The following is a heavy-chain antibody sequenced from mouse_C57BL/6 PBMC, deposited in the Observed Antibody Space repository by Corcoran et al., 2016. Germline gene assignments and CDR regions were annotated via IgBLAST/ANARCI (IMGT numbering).Heavy chain of an antibody. V-gene: IGHV1-81*01. CDR1: GYTFTSYG. Sequence: QVQLQQSGAELARPGASVKLSCKASGYTFTSYGISWVKQRTGQGLEWIGEIYPRSGNTYYNEKFKGKATLTADKSSSTAYMELRSLTSEDSAVYFCAILLEFPYYFDYWGQGTTLTVSS. D-gene: IGHD2-10*01. CDR3: AILLEFPYYFDY. CDR2: IYPRSGNT. J-gene: IGHJ2*01.